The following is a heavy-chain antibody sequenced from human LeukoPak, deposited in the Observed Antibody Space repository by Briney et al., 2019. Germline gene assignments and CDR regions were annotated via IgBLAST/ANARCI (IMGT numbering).Heavy chain of an antibody. V-gene: IGHV5-51*01. CDR1: GSIFTSYW. J-gene: IGHJ3*02. D-gene: IGHD2-2*01. Sequence: GASLQISCEGSGSIFTSYWIGCVRQLPGKGLEWMGIIYPGDSDTRYSPSFQGQVTISAAKSISTAYLQWSSLKASDTAMYYCARGFLGYCSSTSCSTYDAFDIWGQGTMVTVSS. CDR3: ARGFLGYCSSTSCSTYDAFDI. CDR2: IYPGDSDT.